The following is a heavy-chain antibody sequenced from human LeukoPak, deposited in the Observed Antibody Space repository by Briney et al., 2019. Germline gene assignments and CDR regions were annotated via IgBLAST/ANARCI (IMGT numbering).Heavy chain of an antibody. V-gene: IGHV3-7*03. CDR1: GFTFSSYW. J-gene: IGHJ4*02. CDR3: AKGGVVGATPDY. Sequence: PGGSLRLSCAASGFTFSSYWMSWVRQAPGKGLEWVANIKQDGSEKCYVDSVKGRFTISRDNAKNSLYLQMNSLRAEDTAVYYCAKGGVVGATPDYWGQGTLVTVSS. CDR2: IKQDGSEK. D-gene: IGHD1-26*01.